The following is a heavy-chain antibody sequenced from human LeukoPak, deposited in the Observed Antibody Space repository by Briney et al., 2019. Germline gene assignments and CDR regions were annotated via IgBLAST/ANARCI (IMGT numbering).Heavy chain of an antibody. CDR2: IQYDGSNK. Sequence: PGGSLRLSCAASGFTFRSYGMHWVRQAPGKGLEWVSFIQYDGSNKYYADSVKGRFTISRDNSKNTLYLQMNSLRAEDTAVYYCARGRGSSWRNNHYMDVWGKGTTVIVSS. D-gene: IGHD6-13*01. V-gene: IGHV3-30*02. CDR1: GFTFRSYG. CDR3: ARGRGSSWRNNHYMDV. J-gene: IGHJ6*03.